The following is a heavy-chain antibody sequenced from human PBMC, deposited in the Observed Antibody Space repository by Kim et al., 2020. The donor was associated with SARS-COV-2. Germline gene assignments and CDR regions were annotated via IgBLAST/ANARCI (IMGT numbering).Heavy chain of an antibody. J-gene: IGHJ3*02. Sequence: SETLSLTCTVSGGSMTTRHYWAWIRQPPGKGLEWIGSGFYSGSTYYNPSLEGRVTIFVDTSRSRFSLRLDSVTPADTALYYCARRTSGDYGDEVDAFDI. V-gene: IGHV4-39*01. CDR3: ARRTSGDYGDEVDAFDI. D-gene: IGHD4-17*01. CDR2: GFYSGST. CDR1: GGSMTTRHY.